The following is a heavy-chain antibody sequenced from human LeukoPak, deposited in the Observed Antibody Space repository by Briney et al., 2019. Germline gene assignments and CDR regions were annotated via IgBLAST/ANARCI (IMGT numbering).Heavy chain of an antibody. J-gene: IGHJ4*02. Sequence: SETLSLTCTVSGGSISSNNWWSWVRLPPGKGLEWIGEIYHSGNTNYNPSLKSRVTISGDKSNNQFSLRLTSVTAADTAVYYCARARNEILAGYYSFDYWGQGILVTVSS. D-gene: IGHD3-9*01. CDR1: GGSISSNNW. CDR3: ARARNEILAGYYSFDY. V-gene: IGHV4-4*02. CDR2: IYHSGNT.